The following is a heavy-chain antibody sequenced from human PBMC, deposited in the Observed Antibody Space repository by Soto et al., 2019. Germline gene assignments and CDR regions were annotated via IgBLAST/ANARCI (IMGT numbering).Heavy chain of an antibody. CDR3: AKERRNVWGSYRYTSHFDY. CDR2: ISGSGGST. J-gene: IGHJ4*02. CDR1: GFTFSSYA. D-gene: IGHD3-16*02. V-gene: IGHV3-23*01. Sequence: EVQLLESGGGLVQPGGSLRLSCAASGFTFSSYAMSWVRQAPGKGLEWVSAISGSGGSTYYADSVKGRFTISRDNSKNTLYLQMNSLRAEDTAVYYCAKERRNVWGSYRYTSHFDYWGQGTLVTVSS.